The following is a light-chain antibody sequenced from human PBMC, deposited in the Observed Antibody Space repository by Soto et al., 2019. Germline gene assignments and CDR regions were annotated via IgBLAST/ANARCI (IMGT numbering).Light chain of an antibody. CDR2: DIN. CDR1: SSDVGNYIF. CDR3: VSYTTSASYV. V-gene: IGLV2-14*01. Sequence: QSVLPQPASVSGSPVQSITMSCTGTSSDVGNYIFVSWYRQHPGKAPKLMIYDINNRPSGVSNRFSGSKSGNTASLTISGLQAEDEADYYCVSYTTSASYVFGTGTKVTVL. J-gene: IGLJ1*01.